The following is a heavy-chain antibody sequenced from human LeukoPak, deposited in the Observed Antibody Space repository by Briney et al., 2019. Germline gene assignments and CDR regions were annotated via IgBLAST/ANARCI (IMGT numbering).Heavy chain of an antibody. CDR2: IYYSGST. CDR1: GGSISSSSYY. V-gene: IGHV4-39*01. D-gene: IGHD3-22*01. Sequence: PSETLSLTCTVSGGSISSSSYYWGWIRQPPGKGLDWIGSIYYSGSTYYNPSLKSRVTISVDTSKNQFSLKLSSVTAADTAVYYCARRPYYDSSGYYHSDDAFDIWGQGTMVTVSS. CDR3: ARRPYYDSSGYYHSDDAFDI. J-gene: IGHJ3*02.